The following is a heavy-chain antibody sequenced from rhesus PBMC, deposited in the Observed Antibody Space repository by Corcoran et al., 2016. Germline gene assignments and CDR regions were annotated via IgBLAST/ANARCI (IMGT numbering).Heavy chain of an antibody. Sequence: QVQLQESGPGVVKPSETLSLTCAVSGGSISDSYRWSWIRQPPGKGLEWIGYIYGGCGSTSYNPSLKSRVIISIATSKNQFSLKLSSVTAADTAVYYCARAECTGSGCYPRYFEFWGQGALVTVSS. J-gene: IGHJ1*01. V-gene: IGHV4S10*01. CDR3: ARAECTGSGCYPRYFEF. CDR2: IYGGCGST. CDR1: GGSISDSYR. D-gene: IGHD2-21*01.